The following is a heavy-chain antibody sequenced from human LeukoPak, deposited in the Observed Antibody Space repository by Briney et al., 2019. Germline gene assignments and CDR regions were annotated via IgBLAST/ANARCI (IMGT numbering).Heavy chain of an antibody. CDR1: GYTFTCYY. CDR3: ARRTLVGATHFDY. V-gene: IGHV1-2*02. CDR2: INPNSGGT. Sequence: GASVKVSCKASGYTFTCYYMHWVRQAPGQGLEWMGWINPNSGGTNYAQKFQGRVTMTRDTSISTAYMELSRLRSDDTAVYYCARRTLVGATHFDYWGQGTLVTVSP. D-gene: IGHD1-26*01. J-gene: IGHJ4*02.